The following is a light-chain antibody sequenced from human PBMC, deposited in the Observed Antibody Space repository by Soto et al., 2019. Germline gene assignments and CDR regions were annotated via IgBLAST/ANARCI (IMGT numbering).Light chain of an antibody. Sequence: DLQMTQSPFSLSASVGDRVTITCRASQTISTYLNWYQQKPGRAPKLLINAASNLRGETPSRFSGSGSGTDFTLTINSLQPEDFATYYCQQNYNAPTTFGPGTKVTMK. J-gene: IGKJ3*01. V-gene: IGKV1-39*01. CDR1: QTISTY. CDR2: AAS. CDR3: QQNYNAPTT.